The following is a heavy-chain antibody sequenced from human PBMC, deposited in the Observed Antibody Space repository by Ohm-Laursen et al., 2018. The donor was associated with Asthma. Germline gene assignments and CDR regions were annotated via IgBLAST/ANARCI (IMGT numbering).Heavy chain of an antibody. D-gene: IGHD3-3*01. CDR3: ARDVMEWYLPAFDF. V-gene: IGHV3-30-3*01. CDR2: GGSYYDRGLK. J-gene: IGHJ4*02. CDR1: GFTFSSYA. Sequence: SLRLSCTASGFTFSSYAMHWVRQAPGKGLEWVAVGGSYYDRGLKYYADSVNGRFTVSRDDSKNTLYLQMNSLRPDDTAVYYCARDVMEWYLPAFDFWGQGTLVTVSS.